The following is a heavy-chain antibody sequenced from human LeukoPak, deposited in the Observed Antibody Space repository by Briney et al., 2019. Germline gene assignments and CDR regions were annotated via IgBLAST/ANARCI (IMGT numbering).Heavy chain of an antibody. Sequence: GGSLRLSCAVSGITLSNYGMSWVRQAPGKGLEWVAGISDRGSRTNYADSVKGRFTISTDHPKNTLYLQMNSLRAEDTAVYFCAKRGVVIRVILVGFHKEAYYFDSWGQGALVTVTS. V-gene: IGHV3-23*01. D-gene: IGHD3-22*01. CDR1: GITLSNYG. CDR3: AKRGVVIRVILVGFHKEAYYFDS. CDR2: ISDRGSRT. J-gene: IGHJ4*02.